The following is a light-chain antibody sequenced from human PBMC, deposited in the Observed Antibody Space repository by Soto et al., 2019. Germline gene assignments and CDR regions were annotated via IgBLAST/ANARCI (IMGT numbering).Light chain of an antibody. CDR1: QDIAAY. Sequence: DIQVTKSPSSVSESVGDIVTITCRASQDIAAYLAWYQHKPGRAPELLIHAASSLQSGVPSRFSGSGSGTDFTLTINSLQPEDFATYYCQQAYSFPITFGQGTRLEIK. CDR3: QQAYSFPIT. V-gene: IGKV1D-12*01. CDR2: AAS. J-gene: IGKJ5*01.